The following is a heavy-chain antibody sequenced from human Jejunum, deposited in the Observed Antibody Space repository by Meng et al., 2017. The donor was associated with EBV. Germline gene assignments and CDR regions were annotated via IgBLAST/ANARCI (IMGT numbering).Heavy chain of an antibody. CDR1: GYTFTNYY. J-gene: IGHJ4*02. CDR3: TPQTATFQ. D-gene: IGHD5-24*01. CDR2: INPSGGST. Sequence: AQRGRSGAEVKKPGASVKVSCKASGYTFTNYYMHWVRQAPGQGLEWMGIINPSGGSTSYAQKFQGRVTMTRDTSTSTVYMELNSLKTEDTAVYYCTPQTATFQWGQGTLVTVSS. V-gene: IGHV1-46*01.